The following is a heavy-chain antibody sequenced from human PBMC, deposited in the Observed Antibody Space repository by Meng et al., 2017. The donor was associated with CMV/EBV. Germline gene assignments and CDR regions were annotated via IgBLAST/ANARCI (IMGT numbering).Heavy chain of an antibody. D-gene: IGHD3-3*01. CDR1: GYSISSGYY. CDR3: ARGVQYYDFWSGFPGGPYAFAI. V-gene: IGHV4-38-2*02. CDR2: IYHSGST. J-gene: IGHJ3*02. Sequence: GSLRLSCTVSGYSISSGYYWGWIRQPPGKGLEWIGSIYHSGSTYYNPSLQSRVTISVDTSKNQFSLKLSSVTAADTAVYYCARGVQYYDFWSGFPGGPYAFAIWGQGTMVTVSS.